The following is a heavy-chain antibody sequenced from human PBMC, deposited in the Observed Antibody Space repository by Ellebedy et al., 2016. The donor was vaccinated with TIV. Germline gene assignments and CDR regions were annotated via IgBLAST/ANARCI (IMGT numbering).Heavy chain of an antibody. J-gene: IGHJ4*02. Sequence: PGGSLRLSCKASGFSFTDYWIGWVRQMPGKGLEWMGIMYPGDYDTRYSPSLQGQVTISADKSISTAYLQWSSLKASDSAMYYCARRLRTYSESTGFDSWGQGTQVTGSS. CDR3: ARRLRTYSESTGFDS. V-gene: IGHV5-51*01. D-gene: IGHD3-22*01. CDR2: MYPGDYDT. CDR1: GFSFTDYW.